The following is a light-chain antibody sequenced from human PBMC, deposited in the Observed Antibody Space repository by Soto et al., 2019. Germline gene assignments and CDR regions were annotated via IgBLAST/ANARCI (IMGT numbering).Light chain of an antibody. CDR2: WAS. Sequence: DIVMTQSPDSLAVSLGERATINCKSSQSVLFSSNNQNYLACYQQKPGQPPKLLIYWASTRESGVPDRFSGSGSGTDFTLTISSLQAEDVAVYYCHQYYGNPLTFGGGTKVEIK. V-gene: IGKV4-1*01. CDR3: HQYYGNPLT. J-gene: IGKJ4*01. CDR1: QSVLFSSNNQNY.